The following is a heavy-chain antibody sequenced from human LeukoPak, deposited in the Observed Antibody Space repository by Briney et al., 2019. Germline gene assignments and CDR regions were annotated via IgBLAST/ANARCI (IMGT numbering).Heavy chain of an antibody. J-gene: IGHJ4*02. Sequence: GGSLRLSCAASGITFSRSWMNWVRQTPGKGLEWVSSISSTSSYIYYADSVKGRFTVSRDNTENSLYLQMNSLRAEDTAVYYCARVEDPLGYCSGGSCSHDYWGQGALVTVSS. D-gene: IGHD2-15*01. CDR3: ARVEDPLGYCSGGSCSHDY. CDR2: ISSTSSYI. CDR1: GITFSRSW. V-gene: IGHV3-21*01.